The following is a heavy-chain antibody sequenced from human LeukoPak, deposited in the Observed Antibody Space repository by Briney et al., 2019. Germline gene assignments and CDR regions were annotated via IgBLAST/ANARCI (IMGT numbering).Heavy chain of an antibody. CDR2: ISWNSGSI. J-gene: IGHJ4*02. D-gene: IGHD4-17*01. CDR1: GFTFDDYA. V-gene: IGHV3-9*01. Sequence: GGSLRLSCAASGFTFDDYAMHWVRQAPGKGLEWVSGISWNSGSIGYADSVKGRFTISRDNSKNTLYLQMNSLRAEDTAVYYCAKARKRDYGDYVLYFDYWGQGTLVTVSS. CDR3: AKARKRDYGDYVLYFDY.